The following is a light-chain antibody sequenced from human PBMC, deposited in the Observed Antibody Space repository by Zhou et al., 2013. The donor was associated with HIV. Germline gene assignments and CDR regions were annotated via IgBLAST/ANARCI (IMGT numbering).Light chain of an antibody. CDR2: KAS. V-gene: IGKV1-5*03. J-gene: IGKJ1*01. CDR3: HQFDSFPWS. Sequence: DIQMTQSPSTLSASVGDRVTITCRASESISGWLAWFQQKPGKVPKLLIFKASRLESGVPSRFSGSGFGTEFTLTISNLQPGDFATYYCHQFDSFPWSFGQGTKVEIK. CDR1: ESISGW.